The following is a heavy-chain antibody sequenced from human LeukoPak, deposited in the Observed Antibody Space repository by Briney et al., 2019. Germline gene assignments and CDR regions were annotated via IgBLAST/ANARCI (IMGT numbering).Heavy chain of an antibody. Sequence: ASVKVSCKASGYTFTVCYMHWVRQAPGQGLEWMGWINPNSGDTNYAQKFQGRVTMTRDTSISTAYMELSRLRDDDTAVYYCARGYSSGWYHLHYWGQGTLVTVSS. CDR2: INPNSGDT. J-gene: IGHJ4*02. V-gene: IGHV1-2*02. D-gene: IGHD6-19*01. CDR3: ARGYSSGWYHLHY. CDR1: GYTFTVCY.